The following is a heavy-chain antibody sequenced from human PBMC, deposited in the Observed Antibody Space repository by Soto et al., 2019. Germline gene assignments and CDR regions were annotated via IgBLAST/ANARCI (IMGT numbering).Heavy chain of an antibody. Sequence: LGESLKISCKGSGYSFTSYWIGWVRQMPGKGLEWMGIIYPGDSDTRYSPSFQGQVTISADKSISTAYLQWSSLKASDTAMYYCARQRGSGSYYNPYDAFDIWGQGTMVTVSS. CDR3: ARQRGSGSYYNPYDAFDI. J-gene: IGHJ3*02. CDR1: GYSFTSYW. CDR2: IYPGDSDT. D-gene: IGHD3-10*01. V-gene: IGHV5-51*01.